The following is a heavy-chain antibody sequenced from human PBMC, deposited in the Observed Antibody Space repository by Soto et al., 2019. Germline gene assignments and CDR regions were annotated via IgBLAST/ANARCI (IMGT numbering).Heavy chain of an antibody. Sequence: SVKVSCKASGFTFTSSAVQWVRQARGQRLEWIGWIVVGSGNTNYAQKFQEGVTITRDMSTSTAYMELSSLRSEDTAVYYCAASGGTGYYDFDYWGQGTLVTVS. D-gene: IGHD3-9*01. V-gene: IGHV1-58*01. CDR2: IVVGSGNT. J-gene: IGHJ4*02. CDR3: AASGGTGYYDFDY. CDR1: GFTFTSSA.